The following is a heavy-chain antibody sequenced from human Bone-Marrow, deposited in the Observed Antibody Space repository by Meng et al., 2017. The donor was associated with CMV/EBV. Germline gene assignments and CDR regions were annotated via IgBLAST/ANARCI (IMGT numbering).Heavy chain of an antibody. CDR3: LRGRDGFDI. CDR1: GFTFSSYW. CDR2: IQPDGGEG. J-gene: IGHJ3*02. Sequence: GGSLRLSCAASGFTFSSYWMSWVRQAPGKGLEWVANIQPDGGEGYFLESVKGRFTVSRDDAKNSVYLQMNSLRAEDTAIYYCLRGRDGFDIWGQGTMVTVSS. V-gene: IGHV3-7*01.